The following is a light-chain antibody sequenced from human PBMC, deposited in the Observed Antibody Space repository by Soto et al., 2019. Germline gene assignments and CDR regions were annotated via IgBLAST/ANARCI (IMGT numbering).Light chain of an antibody. CDR1: SSDIGNSNY. CDR2: DVN. CDR3: SSYTSSSLLYV. J-gene: IGLJ1*01. V-gene: IGLV2-14*03. Sequence: QSALTQPASVSGSPGQSITISCTGTSSDIGNSNYVSWYQQHPGKAPKLMIYDVNNRPSGISNRFSGSKSVSTASLTISGLQAEDEADYYCSSYTSSSLLYVFGTGTKVTVL.